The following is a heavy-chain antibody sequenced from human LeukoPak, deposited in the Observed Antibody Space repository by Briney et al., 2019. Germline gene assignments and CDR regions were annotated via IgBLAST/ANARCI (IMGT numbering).Heavy chain of an antibody. V-gene: IGHV3-30*02. CDR3: AKDQNPMIVVVITSPLDY. J-gene: IGHJ4*02. D-gene: IGHD3-22*01. CDR2: IRYDGSNK. CDR1: GFTFSSYG. Sequence: GGSLGLSCAASGFTFSSYGMHWVRQAPGKGLEWVAFIRYDGSNKYYADSVKGRFTISRDNSKNTLYLQMNSLRAEDTAVYYCAKDQNPMIVVVITSPLDYWGQGTLVTVSS.